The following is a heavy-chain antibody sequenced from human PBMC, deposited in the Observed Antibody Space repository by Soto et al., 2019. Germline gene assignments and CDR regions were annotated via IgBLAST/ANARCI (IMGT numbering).Heavy chain of an antibody. D-gene: IGHD3-22*01. J-gene: IGHJ4*02. CDR3: TTDRYYDSSGYYSALDY. CDR1: GFTFSNAW. Sequence: GESLRLSCAASGFTFSNAWMSWVRQAPGKGLEWVGRIKSKTDGGTTDYAAPVKGRFTISRDDSKNTLYLQMNSLKTEDTAVYYCTTDRYYDSSGYYSALDYWGQGTLVTVSS. CDR2: IKSKTDGGTT. V-gene: IGHV3-15*01.